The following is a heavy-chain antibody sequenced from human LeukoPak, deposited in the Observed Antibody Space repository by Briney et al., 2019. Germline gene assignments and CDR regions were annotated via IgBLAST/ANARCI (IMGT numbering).Heavy chain of an antibody. J-gene: IGHJ5*02. CDR1: GGSFSGDY. Sequence: PSETLSLTCAVSGGSFSGDYWSATRQPPEKGLERTGERKYSGSTNYNPSLKTRVTIAGLTTKKQFSLQPGSVPAADPAVYYCAVYAMATTFSRWFDRWGQGTLVTVSS. CDR3: AVYAMATTFSRWFDR. V-gene: IGHV4-34*01. CDR2: RKYSGST. D-gene: IGHD5-12*01.